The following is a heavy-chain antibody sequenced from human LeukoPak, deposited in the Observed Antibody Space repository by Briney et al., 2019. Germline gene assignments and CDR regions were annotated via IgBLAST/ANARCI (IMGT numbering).Heavy chain of an antibody. CDR2: IYTSGST. D-gene: IGHD3-10*01. J-gene: IGHJ6*03. V-gene: IGHV4-4*07. CDR1: GGSISSYY. CDR3: ARRHMVRGTYYYYYYMDV. Sequence: SETLSLTCTVSGGSISSYYWSWIRQPAGKGLEWIGRIYTSGSTNYNPSLKSRVTMSVDTSKNQFSLKLSSVTAADTAVYYCARRHMVRGTYYYYYYMDVWGKGTTVTISS.